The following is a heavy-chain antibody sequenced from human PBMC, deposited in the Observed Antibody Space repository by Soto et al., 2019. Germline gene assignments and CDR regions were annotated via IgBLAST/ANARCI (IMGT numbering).Heavy chain of an antibody. V-gene: IGHV3-48*02. CDR3: ARDQYYYNSSGYSPFDY. Sequence: GGSLRLSCAASGFTFSNYNMNWVRQAPGKGLEWVSYISSGTTIIYYADSVKGRFTISRDKAKNSLYLQMNSLRDEDTAVYYCARDQYYYNSSGYSPFDYRGQGTLVTVSS. J-gene: IGHJ4*02. CDR2: ISSGTTII. CDR1: GFTFSNYN. D-gene: IGHD3-22*01.